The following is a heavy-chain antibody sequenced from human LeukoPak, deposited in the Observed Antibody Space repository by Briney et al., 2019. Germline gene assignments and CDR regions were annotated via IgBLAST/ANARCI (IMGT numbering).Heavy chain of an antibody. CDR3: ARGGGSYQNCFDY. CDR2: IWYDGTKK. J-gene: IGHJ4*02. CDR1: GFTFSNHG. V-gene: IGHV3-33*01. D-gene: IGHD1-26*01. Sequence: PGRSLRLSCAASGFTFSNHGMHWVRQAPGKGLEWVALIWYDGTKKYYADSVKGRLTISRDNSKNTLYLEMNSLRAGDTSVYYCARGGGSYQNCFDYWGQGTLVTVS.